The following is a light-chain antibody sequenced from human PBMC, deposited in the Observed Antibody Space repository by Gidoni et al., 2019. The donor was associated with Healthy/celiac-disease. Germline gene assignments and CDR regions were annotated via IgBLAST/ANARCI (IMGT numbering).Light chain of an antibody. CDR3: QQRSNWPPT. J-gene: IGKJ4*01. CDR2: DAS. CDR1: QSVSSY. Sequence: EIVLTQSPATLSLSPGERATLSCRASQSVSSYLAWYQQKPGQAPRLLIYDASNRATGIPARFSGSGSGTDFTLTIGSLEPEDFAVYYCQQRSNWPPTFXGXTKVEIK. V-gene: IGKV3-11*01.